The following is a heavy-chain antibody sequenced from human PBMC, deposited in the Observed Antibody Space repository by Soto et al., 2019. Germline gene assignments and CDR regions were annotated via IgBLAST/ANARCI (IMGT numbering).Heavy chain of an antibody. Sequence: ASVKVSCKASGYTFTSYGISWVRQAPGQGLEWMGWISSDNGNTNYAQKFQGRVTMTTDTSTSTAYMELRSLRSDDTAVYYCARAVVVAATLIYFFDYWGQGTLVTVSS. V-gene: IGHV1-18*01. J-gene: IGHJ4*02. CDR1: GYTFTSYG. D-gene: IGHD2-15*01. CDR2: ISSDNGNT. CDR3: ARAVVVAATLIYFFDY.